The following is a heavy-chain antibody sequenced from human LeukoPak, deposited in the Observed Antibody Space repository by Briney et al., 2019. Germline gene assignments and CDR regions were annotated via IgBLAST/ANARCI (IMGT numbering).Heavy chain of an antibody. CDR1: GFTFSDYY. D-gene: IGHD6-13*01. CDR2: TSSSGSTI. V-gene: IGHV3-11*04. J-gene: IGHJ4*02. CDR3: ARSLEAGYSSSWYWGY. Sequence: PGGSLRLSCAASGFTFSDYYMSWIRQAPGKGLEWVSYTSSSGSTIYYADSVKGRFTISRDNAKNSLYLQMNSLRAEDTAVYYCARSLEAGYSSSWYWGYWGQGTLVTVSS.